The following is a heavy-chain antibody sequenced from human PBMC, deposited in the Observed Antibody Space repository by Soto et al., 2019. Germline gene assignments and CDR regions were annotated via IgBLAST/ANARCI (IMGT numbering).Heavy chain of an antibody. CDR2: INYSGIT. CDR3: ARHAELDY. V-gene: IGHV4-39*01. CDR1: GGSISSSSYF. J-gene: IGHJ4*02. Sequence: QLQLQESGPGLVKSSETLSLTCSVSGGSISSSSYFWCWIRQPPGKGLEWIGTINYSGITYYNPSLKRRVTISVDTSKNQFSLKLSSVTAADTAVYYCARHAELDYWGQGTLVTVSS.